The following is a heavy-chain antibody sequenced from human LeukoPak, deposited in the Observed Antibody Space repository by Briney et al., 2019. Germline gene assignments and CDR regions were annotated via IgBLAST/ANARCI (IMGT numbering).Heavy chain of an antibody. CDR3: ERGKGWFDP. V-gene: IGHV4-34*01. J-gene: IGHJ5*02. CDR1: GGSFSGYY. Sequence: SETLSLTCAVYGGSFSGYYWSWIRQPPGKGLEWIGEINHSGSTNYNPSLKSRVTISVDTSKNQFSLKLSSVTAADTAVYYCERGKGWFDPWGQGTLVTVCS. CDR2: INHSGST.